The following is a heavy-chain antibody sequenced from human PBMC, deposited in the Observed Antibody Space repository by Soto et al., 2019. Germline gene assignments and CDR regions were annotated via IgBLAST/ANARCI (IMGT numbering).Heavy chain of an antibody. D-gene: IGHD2-2*01. V-gene: IGHV1-46*01. J-gene: IGHJ4*02. CDR1: GYTFTSYY. CDR3: ARDICSSTSCYALDY. CDR2: INPSGGST. Sequence: SVKVSCKASGYTFTSYYMHWVRQAPGQGLEWMGIINPSGGSTSYAQKFQGRVTMTRDTSTSTVYMELSSLRSEDTAVYYCARDICSSTSCYALDYWGQGTLVTVSS.